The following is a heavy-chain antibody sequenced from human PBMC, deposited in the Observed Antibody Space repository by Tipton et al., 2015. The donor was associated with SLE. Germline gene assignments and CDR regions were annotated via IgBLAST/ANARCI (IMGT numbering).Heavy chain of an antibody. D-gene: IGHD1-26*01. J-gene: IGHJ3*02. CDR2: INHSGST. V-gene: IGHV4-34*01. CDR3: ARIVGARWAFDI. CDR1: GGSFSSGGYY. Sequence: TLSLTCAVYGGSFSSGGYYWSWIRQHPGKGLEWIGEINHSGSTNYNPSLKSRVTISVDTSKNQFSLKLSSVTAADTAVYYCARIVGARWAFDIWGQGTMVTVSS.